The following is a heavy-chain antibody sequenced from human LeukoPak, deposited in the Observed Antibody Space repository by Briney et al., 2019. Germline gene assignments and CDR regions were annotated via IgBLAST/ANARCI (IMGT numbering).Heavy chain of an antibody. CDR2: INPNSGGT. V-gene: IGHV1-2*02. J-gene: IGHJ5*02. Sequence: ASVKVSCKASGYTFTGYYMHWVRQAPGQGLEWMGWINPNSGGTNYAQKFQGRVTMTRDTSISTAYMELSRLRSDDTAVYYCARELGGDYYDSSGYYSSWFDPWGQGTLVTVSS. D-gene: IGHD3-22*01. CDR3: ARELGGDYYDSSGYYSSWFDP. CDR1: GYTFTGYY.